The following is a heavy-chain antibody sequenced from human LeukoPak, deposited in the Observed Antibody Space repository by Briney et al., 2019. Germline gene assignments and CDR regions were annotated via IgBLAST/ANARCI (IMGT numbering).Heavy chain of an antibody. D-gene: IGHD3-3*02. CDR3: ARQHYAFDI. J-gene: IGHJ3*02. Sequence: SGTLSLTCAVYGGSVSGYYWSWIRQPPGKGLEWIGEINHSGSTNYKSCLKSGVTISRDTSKNKCSLQLSSVSAADTAVYYCARQHYAFDIWGQGTMVTVYS. CDR2: INHSGST. V-gene: IGHV4-34*01. CDR1: GGSVSGYY.